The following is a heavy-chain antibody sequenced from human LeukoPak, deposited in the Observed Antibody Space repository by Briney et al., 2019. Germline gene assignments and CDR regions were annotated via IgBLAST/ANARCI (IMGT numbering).Heavy chain of an antibody. V-gene: IGHV3-23*01. CDR1: GFTFASYA. D-gene: IGHD2-15*01. CDR3: AKGSSRYCSGGSCYYFDY. CDR2: ISDSGVST. J-gene: IGHJ4*02. Sequence: GGSLRLSCAASGFTFASYAMSWVRQAPGKGLEWVSVISDSGVSTYNADSVKGRFTISRDNSENTLYLQMNSLRAEDTAVYYCAKGSSRYCSGGSCYYFDYWGQGTLVTVSS.